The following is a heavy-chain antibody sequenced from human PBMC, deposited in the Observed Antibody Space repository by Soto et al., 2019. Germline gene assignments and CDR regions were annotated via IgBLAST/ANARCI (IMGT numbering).Heavy chain of an antibody. V-gene: IGHV3-49*03. CDR1: GFTFGDYA. CDR2: IRSKAYGGTT. CDR3: TSVNFSPPLDDPDVYYDFWSGYFRYYYYGMDV. D-gene: IGHD3-3*01. Sequence: GGSLRLSCTASGFTFGDYAMSWFRQAPGKGLEWVGFIRSKAYGGTTEYAASVKGRFTISRDDSKSIAYLQMNSLKTEDTAVYYCTSVNFSPPLDDPDVYYDFWSGYFRYYYYGMDVWGQGTTVTVSS. J-gene: IGHJ6*02.